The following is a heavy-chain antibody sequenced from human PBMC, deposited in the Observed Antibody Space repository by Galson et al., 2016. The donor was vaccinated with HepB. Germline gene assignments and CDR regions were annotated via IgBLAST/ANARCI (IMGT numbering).Heavy chain of an antibody. Sequence: SLRLSCAASGFTFSNYAMTWVRQAPGKGLEWVSVISGGDAGTSYADSVKGRFFVSRDNSKNTLYLQMNSLRAEDTAVYYCARPPEGDRRYFDLWGRGTLVTVSS. V-gene: IGHV3-23*01. CDR3: ARPPEGDRRYFDL. CDR1: GFTFSNYA. J-gene: IGHJ2*01. CDR2: ISGGDAGT. D-gene: IGHD3-16*01.